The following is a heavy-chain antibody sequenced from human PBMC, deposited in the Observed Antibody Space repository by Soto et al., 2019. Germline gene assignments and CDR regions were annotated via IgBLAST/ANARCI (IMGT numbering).Heavy chain of an antibody. CDR2: IWFDGTNK. CDR3: ARDRGYSGYDSPRYYYGMDV. J-gene: IGHJ6*02. D-gene: IGHD5-12*01. CDR1: GFTFSSYG. Sequence: QVQLVESGGGVVQPGRSLRLSCAASGFTFSSYGMHWVRQAPGKGLEWVAVIWFDGTNKYYADSVKGRFTISRDNSKXTXYXXMNSLRAEDTAVYYCARDRGYSGYDSPRYYYGMDVWGQGTTVTVSS. V-gene: IGHV3-33*01.